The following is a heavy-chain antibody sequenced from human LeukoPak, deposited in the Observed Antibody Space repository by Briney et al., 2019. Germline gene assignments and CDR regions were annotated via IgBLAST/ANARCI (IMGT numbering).Heavy chain of an antibody. J-gene: IGHJ4*02. Sequence: PSETLSLTCAVYGGSFSGYYWSWIRQPPGKGLEWIGEINHSGSTNYNPSLKSRVTISVDTSKNQFPLKLSSVTAADTAVYYCARVPLYYYDSSGYYSTEDYWGQGTLVTVSS. CDR3: ARVPLYYYDSSGYYSTEDY. CDR2: INHSGST. D-gene: IGHD3-22*01. CDR1: GGSFSGYY. V-gene: IGHV4-34*01.